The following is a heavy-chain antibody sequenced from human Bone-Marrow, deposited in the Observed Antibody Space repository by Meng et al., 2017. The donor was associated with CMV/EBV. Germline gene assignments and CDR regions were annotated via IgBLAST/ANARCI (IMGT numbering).Heavy chain of an antibody. CDR3: AREATLYSSSWAKDY. CDR2: IIPIFGTA. CDR1: GGTFSSYA. Sequence: SVKVSCKASGGTFSSYAISWVRQAPGQGLEWMGGIIPIFGTANYAQKFQGRVTITTDESTSTAYMELSSLRSEDTAVYYCAREATLYSSSWAKDYWGQGTLVTVSS. D-gene: IGHD6-13*01. V-gene: IGHV1-69*05. J-gene: IGHJ4*02.